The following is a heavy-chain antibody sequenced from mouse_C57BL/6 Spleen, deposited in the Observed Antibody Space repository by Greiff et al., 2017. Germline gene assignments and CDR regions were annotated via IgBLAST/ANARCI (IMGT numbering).Heavy chain of an antibody. CDR2: INPSTGGT. Sequence: VQLKESGPKLVKPGASVKISCKASGYSFTGYYMNWVKQSPEKSLEWIGEINPSTGGTTYNQKFKAKATLTVDKSSSTAYMQLKSLTSEDSAVYYCARYLLYYGSSHWYFDVWGTGTTVTVSS. J-gene: IGHJ1*03. CDR1: GYSFTGYY. V-gene: IGHV1-42*01. D-gene: IGHD1-1*01. CDR3: ARYLLYYGSSHWYFDV.